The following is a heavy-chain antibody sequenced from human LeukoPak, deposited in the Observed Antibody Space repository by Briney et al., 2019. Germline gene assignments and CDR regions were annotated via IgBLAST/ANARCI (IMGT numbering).Heavy chain of an antibody. Sequence: ASVKVSCKASGYTFTGYYMHWVRQAPGQGLEWMGWINPNSGGTNYAQKFQGRVTMTRDTPISTAYMELSRLRSDDTAVYYCARSWDDRGYFDYWGQGTLVTVSS. J-gene: IGHJ4*02. D-gene: IGHD3-9*01. CDR1: GYTFTGYY. CDR2: INPNSGGT. CDR3: ARSWDDRGYFDY. V-gene: IGHV1-2*02.